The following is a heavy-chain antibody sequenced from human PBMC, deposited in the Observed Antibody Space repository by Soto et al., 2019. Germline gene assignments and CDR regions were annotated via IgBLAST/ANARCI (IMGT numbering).Heavy chain of an antibody. CDR1: GFTFSSYS. J-gene: IGHJ6*02. CDR2: ISSSSSTI. V-gene: IGHV3-48*02. CDR3: ARDPFPSTLVYYGMDV. Sequence: EVQLVESGGGLVQPGGSLRLSCAASGFTFSSYSMNWVRQAPGKGLEWVSYISSSSSTIYYADSVKGRFTISRDNAKNSLYLQMNSLRDEDTAVYYCARDPFPSTLVYYGMDVWGQGTTGTVSS.